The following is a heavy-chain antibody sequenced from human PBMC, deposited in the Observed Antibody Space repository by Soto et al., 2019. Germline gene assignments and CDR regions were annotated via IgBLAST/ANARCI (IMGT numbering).Heavy chain of an antibody. Sequence: GASLRLSCAASGFTFSSYAMHWVRQAPGKGLEWVAVISYDGSNKYYADSVKGRFTISRDNSKNTLYLQMNSLRAEDTAVYYCASFGQLATLVWFDPWGQGTLVTVSS. V-gene: IGHV3-30-3*01. J-gene: IGHJ5*02. CDR2: ISYDGSNK. CDR1: GFTFSSYA. CDR3: ASFGQLATLVWFDP. D-gene: IGHD6-13*01.